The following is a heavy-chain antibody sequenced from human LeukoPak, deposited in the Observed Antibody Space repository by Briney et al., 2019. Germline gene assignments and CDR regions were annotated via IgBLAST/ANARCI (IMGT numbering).Heavy chain of an antibody. V-gene: IGHV1-69*04. D-gene: IGHD4-17*01. CDR1: GGTFSSYA. J-gene: IGHJ4*02. CDR2: IIPILGIA. CDR3: AREGNYGDYGPSDY. Sequence: ASVKVSCKASGGTFSSYAISWVRQAPAQGLEWMGRIIPILGIANYAQKFQGRVTITADKSTSTAYMELSSLRSEDTAVHYCAREGNYGDYGPSDYWGQGTLVTVSS.